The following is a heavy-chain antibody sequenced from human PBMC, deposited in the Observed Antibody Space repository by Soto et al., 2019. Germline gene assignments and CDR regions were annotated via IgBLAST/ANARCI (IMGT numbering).Heavy chain of an antibody. CDR1: GGSISSGGYY. CDR2: IYYSGST. Sequence: SETLSLTCTVSGGSISSGGYYWSWIRQHPGKGLEWIGYIYYSGSTYYNPSLKSRVTISVDTSKNQFSLKLSSVTAADTAVYYCARELFGRSVWFDPWGQGTLVTVS. D-gene: IGHD3-10*01. J-gene: IGHJ5*02. V-gene: IGHV4-31*03. CDR3: ARELFGRSVWFDP.